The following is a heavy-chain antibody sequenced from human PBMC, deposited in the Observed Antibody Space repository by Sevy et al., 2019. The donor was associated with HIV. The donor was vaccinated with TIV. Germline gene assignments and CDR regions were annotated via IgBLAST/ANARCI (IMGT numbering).Heavy chain of an antibody. V-gene: IGHV3-21*04. D-gene: IGHD1-1*01. CDR1: GFTFRNYW. Sequence: GGSLRLSCVVSGFTFRNYWMSWVRQAPGKGLEWVSSISGLSNYIYYSDSMKGRFTISRDNAKNSLYLHMSSLRADDTAVYYCARAGNWPYFDYWGQGTLVTVSS. CDR3: ARAGNWPYFDY. CDR2: ISGLSNYI. J-gene: IGHJ4*02.